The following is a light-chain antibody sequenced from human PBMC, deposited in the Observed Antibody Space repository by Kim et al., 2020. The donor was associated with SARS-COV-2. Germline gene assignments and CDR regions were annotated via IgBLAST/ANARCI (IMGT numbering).Light chain of an antibody. CDR2: DAT. J-gene: IGKJ2*02. CDR3: QHYDSLSRT. Sequence: LSASVGDTVTITCRASQSVGGWLAWYQQKPGKAPKLLMYDATSLERGVPLRFSGGGYGTEFTLTISGLQPDDFATYYCQHYDSLSRTFGQGTKLEI. CDR1: QSVGGW. V-gene: IGKV1-5*01.